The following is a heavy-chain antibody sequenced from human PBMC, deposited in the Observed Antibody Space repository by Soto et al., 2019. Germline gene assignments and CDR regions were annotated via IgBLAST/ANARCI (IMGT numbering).Heavy chain of an antibody. CDR1: GYTFTSYY. D-gene: IGHD3-10*01. V-gene: IGHV1-46*01. CDR2: INPSGGST. CDR3: AREEWFGELFQGGYGMDV. J-gene: IGHJ6*02. Sequence: QVQLVQSGAEVKKPGASVKVSCKASGYTFTSYYMHWVRQAPGQGLEWMGIINPSGGSTSYAQKFQGRVTMTRDTSTSTVYMELSSLRSEDTAVYYCAREEWFGELFQGGYGMDVWGQGTTVTVSS.